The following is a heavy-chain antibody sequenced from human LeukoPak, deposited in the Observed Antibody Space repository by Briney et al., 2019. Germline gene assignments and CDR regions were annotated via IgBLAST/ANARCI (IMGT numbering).Heavy chain of an antibody. D-gene: IGHD2-15*01. J-gene: IGHJ4*02. CDR2: INHSGST. V-gene: IGHV4-34*01. CDR3: AASRSRRTGRYCSGGSCYSGVYFDY. Sequence: SETLSLTCAVYGGSFSGYYWSWIRQPPGKGLEWIGEINHSGSTNYNPSLKSRVTISVDTSKNQFSLKLSSVTAADTAVYYSAASRSRRTGRYCSGGSCYSGVYFDYGGQGTLVTVSS. CDR1: GGSFSGYY.